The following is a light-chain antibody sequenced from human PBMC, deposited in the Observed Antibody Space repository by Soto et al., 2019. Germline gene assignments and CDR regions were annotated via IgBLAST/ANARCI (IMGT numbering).Light chain of an antibody. CDR3: SSYTRSDTRV. Sequence: QSALAQPASVSGSPGQSITISCSGTISDVGRYNFVSWYQQHPGKAPKLLIHEVSLRPSGVSYRFSGSKSGNTASLTISGLQAEDEADYYCSSYTRSDTRVFGTGTKLTVL. J-gene: IGLJ1*01. CDR2: EVS. CDR1: ISDVGRYNF. V-gene: IGLV2-14*01.